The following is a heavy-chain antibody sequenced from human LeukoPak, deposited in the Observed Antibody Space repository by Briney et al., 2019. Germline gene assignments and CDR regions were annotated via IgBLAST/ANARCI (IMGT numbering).Heavy chain of an antibody. J-gene: IGHJ4*02. D-gene: IGHD6-19*01. Sequence: PGGSLRLSCAASGFTFSSYWMHWVRQAPGKGLVWVSSIKSDGSATSHADSVKGRFTISRDNAKNTLYLQMNSLRAEDMAVYYCARDPGVRWLVGFDYWGQGTLVTVSS. CDR3: ARDPGVRWLVGFDY. CDR1: GFTFSSYW. V-gene: IGHV3-74*01. CDR2: IKSDGSAT.